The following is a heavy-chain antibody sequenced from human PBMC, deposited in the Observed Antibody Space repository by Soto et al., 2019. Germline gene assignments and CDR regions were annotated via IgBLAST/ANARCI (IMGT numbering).Heavy chain of an antibody. CDR3: ARLGHTAMAS. V-gene: IGHV4-39*01. CDR1: GGSISSSSYS. D-gene: IGHD5-18*01. Sequence: SETLSLTCTVSGGSISSSSYSWGWIRQPPGKGLEWIGSIYYSGSTYYNPSLKSRVTISVDTSKNQFSLKLSSVTAADTAVYYGARLGHTAMASWGQGTLVTVSS. J-gene: IGHJ5*02. CDR2: IYYSGST.